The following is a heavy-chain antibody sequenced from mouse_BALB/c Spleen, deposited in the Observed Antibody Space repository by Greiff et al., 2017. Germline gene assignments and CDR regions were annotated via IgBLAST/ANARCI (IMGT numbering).Heavy chain of an antibody. CDR2: IWAGGST. J-gene: IGHJ4*01. D-gene: IGHD2-2*01. CDR3: ARDWLRYAMDY. V-gene: IGHV2-9*02. CDR1: GFSLTSYG. Sequence: VMLVESGPGLVAPSQSLSITCTVSGFSLTSYGVHWVRQPPGKGLEWLGVIWAGGSTNYNSALMSRLSISKDNSKSQVFLNMNSLQTDDTAMYYCARDWLRYAMDYWGQGTSVTVSS.